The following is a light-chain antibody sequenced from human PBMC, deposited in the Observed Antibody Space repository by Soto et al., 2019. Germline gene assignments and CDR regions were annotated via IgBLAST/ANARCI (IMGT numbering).Light chain of an antibody. CDR2: AAS. CDR3: QKYNSGPLA. J-gene: IGKJ3*01. Sequence: DIQVTQSPSSLSASVGDRVSMTCRASQSIGTYLNWYQRKPGEAPKLLIYAASRLHYGVPSRFSGSGSGTDFTLTISSLQPEDVATYYCQKYNSGPLAFGPGTKVDIK. V-gene: IGKV1-39*01. CDR1: QSIGTY.